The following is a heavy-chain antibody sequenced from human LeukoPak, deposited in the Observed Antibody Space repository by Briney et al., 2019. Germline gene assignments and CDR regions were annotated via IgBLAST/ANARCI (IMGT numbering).Heavy chain of an antibody. V-gene: IGHV3-43*02. CDR3: AKARVGSKWDSVDY. CDR1: GFTFDDCA. CDR2: ISGDGGGT. D-gene: IGHD1-26*01. Sequence: PEESLRLSCAASGFTFDDCAMHWVRQAPGKGLEWVSLISGDGGGTYYADSVKGRFTISRDNSKNSLYLQMNSLRTEDTALYYCAKARVGSKWDSVDYWGQGILVTVSS. J-gene: IGHJ4*02.